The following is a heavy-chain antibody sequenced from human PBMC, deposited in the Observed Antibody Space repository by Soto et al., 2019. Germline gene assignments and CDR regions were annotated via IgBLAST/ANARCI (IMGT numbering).Heavy chain of an antibody. D-gene: IGHD6-19*01. CDR2: ISSSSSTI. Sequence: EVQLVESGGGLVQPGGSLRLSCAASGFTFSSYSMNWVRQAPGKGLEWVSYISSSSSTIYYADSVKGRFTISRDNAKNSLYLQMNSLRDEDTAVYYCARDRIAVDGPGTFYYGMDVWGQGTTVTVSS. CDR1: GFTFSSYS. V-gene: IGHV3-48*02. CDR3: ARDRIAVDGPGTFYYGMDV. J-gene: IGHJ6*02.